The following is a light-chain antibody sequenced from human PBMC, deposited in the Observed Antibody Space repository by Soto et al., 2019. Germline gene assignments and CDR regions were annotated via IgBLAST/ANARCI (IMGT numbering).Light chain of an antibody. CDR3: QQYGSSPHT. V-gene: IGKV3-20*01. J-gene: IGKJ2*01. CDR2: GAS. Sequence: EIVLTQSPGTLSLSPGERATLSCRASQSVSSSYLAWYQHKPGQAPRLLIYGASSRATGIPDRFSGSGSGTDFTLTISRLEPEDFEVYYCQQYGSSPHTFGQGTKLKIK. CDR1: QSVSSSY.